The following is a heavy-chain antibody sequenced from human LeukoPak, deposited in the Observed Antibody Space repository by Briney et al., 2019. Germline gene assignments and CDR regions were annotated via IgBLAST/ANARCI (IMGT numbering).Heavy chain of an antibody. D-gene: IGHD2-2*01. V-gene: IGHV1-2*02. Sequence: ASVKVSCKASGYTFTSYDINWVRQAPGQGLEWMGWINPNSGGTNYAQKFQGRVTMTRDASISTAYMELSRLRSDDTAVYYCARDACSSTSCSIYYFDYWGQGTLVTVSS. CDR1: GYTFTSYD. CDR3: ARDACSSTSCSIYYFDY. CDR2: INPNSGGT. J-gene: IGHJ4*02.